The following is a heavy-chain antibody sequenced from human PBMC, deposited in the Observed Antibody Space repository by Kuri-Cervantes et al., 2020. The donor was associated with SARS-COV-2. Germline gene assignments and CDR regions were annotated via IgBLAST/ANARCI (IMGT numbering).Heavy chain of an antibody. CDR1: GYTLTELS. CDR2: FDPEDGET. J-gene: IGHJ4*02. CDR3: ARLVLGGTYSSSYGSGDY. D-gene: IGHD6-6*01. V-gene: IGHV1-24*01. Sequence: ASVKVSCKVSGYTLTELSMHWVRQAPGKGLEWMGGFDPEDGETIYAQKFQGRVTMTRDTSISTAYMELSRLRSDDTAVYYCARLVLGGTYSSSYGSGDYWGQGTLVTVSS.